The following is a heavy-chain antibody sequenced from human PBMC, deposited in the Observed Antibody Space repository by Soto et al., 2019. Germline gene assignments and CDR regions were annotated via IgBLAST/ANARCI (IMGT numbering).Heavy chain of an antibody. J-gene: IGHJ4*02. D-gene: IGHD6-6*01. CDR2: ISSSSSYI. CDR1: GFTFSSYS. CDR3: ARRRQYSSSSGLDY. V-gene: IGHV3-21*01. Sequence: GGSLRLSCAASGFTFSSYSMNWVRQAPGKGLEWVSSISSSSSYIYYADSVKGRFTISRDNAKNSLYLQMSSLRAEDTAVYYCARRRQYSSSSGLDYWGQGTLVTVSS.